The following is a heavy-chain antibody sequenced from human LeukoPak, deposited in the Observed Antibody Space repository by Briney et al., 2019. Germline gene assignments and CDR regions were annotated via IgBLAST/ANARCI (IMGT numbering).Heavy chain of an antibody. CDR1: GGSFSGYY. CDR3: ARGTEDFSSGYYAVFDY. CDR2: INHSGST. D-gene: IGHD3-22*01. V-gene: IGHV4-34*01. J-gene: IGHJ4*02. Sequence: SETLSLTCAVYGGSFSGYYWSWIRQPPGKGLEWIGEINHSGSTNYNPSLKSRVTISVDTSKNQFSLKLSSVTAADTAVYYCARGTEDFSSGYYAVFDYCGQGTLVTVSS.